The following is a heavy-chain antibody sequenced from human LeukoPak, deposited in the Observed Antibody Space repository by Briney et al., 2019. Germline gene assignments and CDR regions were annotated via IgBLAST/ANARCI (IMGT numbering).Heavy chain of an antibody. CDR1: GYTFTGYY. J-gene: IGHJ4*02. V-gene: IGHV1-2*02. D-gene: IGHD3-3*01. CDR2: INPNSGGT. Sequence: GASVKVSCKASGYTFTGYYMHWVRQAPGQGLEWMGWINPNSGGTNYAQKFQGRDTMTRDTSISTAYMELSRLRSDDTAVYYCARVRRNTIFGVVIIKWAYFDYWGQGTLVTVSS. CDR3: ARVRRNTIFGVVIIKWAYFDY.